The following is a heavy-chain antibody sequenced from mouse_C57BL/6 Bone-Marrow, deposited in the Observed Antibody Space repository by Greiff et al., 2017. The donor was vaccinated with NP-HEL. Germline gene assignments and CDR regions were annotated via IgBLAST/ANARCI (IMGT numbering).Heavy chain of an antibody. CDR3: ARLTGNPFYYAMDY. CDR2: ISNLAYSI. J-gene: IGHJ2*01. Sequence: EVKLVESGGGLVQPGGSLKLSCAASGFTFSDYGMAWVRQAPRKGPEWVAFISNLAYSIYYADTVTGRFTISRENAKNTLYLEMSSLRSEDTAMYYCARLTGNPFYYAMDYWGQGTTLTVSS. D-gene: IGHD4-1*01. CDR1: GFTFSDYG. V-gene: IGHV5-15*01.